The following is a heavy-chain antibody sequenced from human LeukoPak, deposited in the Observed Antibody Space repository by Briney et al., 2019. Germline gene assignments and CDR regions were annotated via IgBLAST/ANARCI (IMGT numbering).Heavy chain of an antibody. CDR2: ISSSSSTI. J-gene: IGHJ4*02. CDR3: ARGLPPGSSSFYD. V-gene: IGHV3-48*02. D-gene: IGHD6-6*01. CDR1: GFTFRSYS. Sequence: GGSLRLSCAASGFTFRSYSINWVRQAPGKGLEWVSYISSSSSTIYYADSVKGRFTISRDNAKNSLYLQMNSLRDEDTAVYYCARGLPPGSSSFYDWGQGTLVTVSS.